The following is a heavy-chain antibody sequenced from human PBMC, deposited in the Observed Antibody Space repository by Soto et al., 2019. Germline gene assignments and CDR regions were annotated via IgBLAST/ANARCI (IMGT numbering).Heavy chain of an antibody. CDR1: GFNFSSFA. D-gene: IGHD5-18*01. V-gene: IGHV3-23*01. CDR3: AKEGTAEWIHYYYPTDV. Sequence: EVQLLESGGGLVQPWGSLRLSCAGSGFNFSSFAMTWVRQAPGKGLEWVSTLSGSGGSRFYAASVKGRFTLTRDNSKDTVYLQMNSLRVEDTAFYYCAKEGTAEWIHYYYPTDVWGRGTPVTVSS. CDR2: LSGSGGSR. J-gene: IGHJ6*02.